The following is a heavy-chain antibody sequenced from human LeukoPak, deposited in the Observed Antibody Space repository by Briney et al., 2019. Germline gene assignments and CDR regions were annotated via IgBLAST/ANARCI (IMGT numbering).Heavy chain of an antibody. D-gene: IGHD1-26*01. J-gene: IGHJ4*02. Sequence: PGGSLRLSCAASGFTFDDYAMHWVRQAPGKGLEWVSLISWDGGSTYYADSVKGRFTISRDNSKNSLYLQMNSLRAEDTAVYYCAKDLTDDIVGAFDYWGQGTLVTVSS. CDR1: GFTFDDYA. CDR3: AKDLTDDIVGAFDY. V-gene: IGHV3-43D*03. CDR2: ISWDGGST.